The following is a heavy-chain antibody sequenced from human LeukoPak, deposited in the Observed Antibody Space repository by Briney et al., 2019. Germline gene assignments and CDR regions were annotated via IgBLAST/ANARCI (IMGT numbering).Heavy chain of an antibody. D-gene: IGHD3-22*01. J-gene: IGHJ4*02. Sequence: GGSLRLSCAASGFIFSSHGVNWVRQAPGKGLEWVSAISGSGGSTYYASSVKGRFTISRDNSKNPLYLQMNSLRAEDTAVYYCAKGLSSGHYYFDYWGQGTLVTVSS. V-gene: IGHV3-23*01. CDR3: AKGLSSGHYYFDY. CDR1: GFIFSSHG. CDR2: ISGSGGST.